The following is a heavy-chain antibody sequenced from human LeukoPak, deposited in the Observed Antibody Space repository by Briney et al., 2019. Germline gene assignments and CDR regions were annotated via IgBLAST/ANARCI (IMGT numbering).Heavy chain of an antibody. J-gene: IGHJ6*02. V-gene: IGHV3-74*01. CDR3: ARDRVPYCSGVSCSVDV. Sequence: GGSLRLSCAASGFTFSSYWMQWVRQAPGKGLVWVPRITSDGSTTSYADSVKGRFTISRDNAKNTLHLQMNSLRVEDTAVYYCARDRVPYCSGVSCSVDVWGQGTTVTVSS. CDR2: ITSDGSTT. CDR1: GFTFSSYW. D-gene: IGHD2-15*01.